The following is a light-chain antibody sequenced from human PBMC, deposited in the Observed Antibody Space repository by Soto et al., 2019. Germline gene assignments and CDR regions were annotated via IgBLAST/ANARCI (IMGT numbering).Light chain of an antibody. Sequence: QSALTQPASLSGSPGQSITISCTGTSSDVVSYNLVSWYQQHPGKAPKLMIYEVSKRPSVVSNRFSGSKSGNTASLTISGLQAEDEADYYCCSYAAHYVFGTGTKVTVL. CDR1: SSDVVSYNL. CDR3: CSYAAHYV. V-gene: IGLV2-23*02. CDR2: EVS. J-gene: IGLJ1*01.